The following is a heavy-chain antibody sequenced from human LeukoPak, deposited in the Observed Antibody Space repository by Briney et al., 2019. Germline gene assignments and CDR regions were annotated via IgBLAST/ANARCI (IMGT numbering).Heavy chain of an antibody. CDR1: GYTFTSYD. CDR2: MNPNSGNT. Sequence: ASVKVSCKASGYTFTSYDINWVRQATGQGLEWMGWMNPNSGNTGYAQKFQGRVTITTDESTSTAYMELSSLRSEDTAVYYCARSYYYDSSGLSGAFDIWGQGTMVTVSS. CDR3: ARSYYYDSSGLSGAFDI. J-gene: IGHJ3*02. D-gene: IGHD3-22*01. V-gene: IGHV1-8*01.